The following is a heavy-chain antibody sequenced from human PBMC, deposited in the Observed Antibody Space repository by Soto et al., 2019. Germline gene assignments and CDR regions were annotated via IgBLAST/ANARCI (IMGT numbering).Heavy chain of an antibody. Sequence: EVQLLESGGGLVQPGGSLRLSCAASGFTFSSYAMSWVRQAPGKGLEWVSAISGSGGSTYYADSVKGRFTISRDNSKSTLYLQMNSLKAEDTAVYYCAKRPGYDFWSGYYIDWGQGTLVTVSS. D-gene: IGHD3-3*01. CDR1: GFTFSSYA. V-gene: IGHV3-23*01. J-gene: IGHJ4*02. CDR2: ISGSGGST. CDR3: AKRPGYDFWSGYYID.